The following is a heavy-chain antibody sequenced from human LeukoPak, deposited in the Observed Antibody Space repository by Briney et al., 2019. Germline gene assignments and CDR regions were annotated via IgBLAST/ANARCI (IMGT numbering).Heavy chain of an antibody. V-gene: IGHV3-30*18. Sequence: SGFTXXSYGIHWVRQAPGKGLEWVAVISYDGSNKYYADSVKGRFTISRDNSKNTLYLQMNSLRAEDTAVYYCAKDPGSGSDGNYYYMDVWGKGTTVTVSS. D-gene: IGHD6-19*01. CDR1: GFTXXSYG. J-gene: IGHJ6*03. CDR2: ISYDGSNK. CDR3: AKDPGSGSDGNYYYMDV.